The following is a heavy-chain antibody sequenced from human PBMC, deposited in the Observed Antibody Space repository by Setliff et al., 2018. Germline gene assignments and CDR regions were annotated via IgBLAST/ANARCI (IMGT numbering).Heavy chain of an antibody. V-gene: IGHV1-69*05. Sequence: SVKVSCKASGGTFSSYTITWMRQAPGQGLEWMGRIIPIFATTDYAQKFQGRVTITTDDSTSTAYMALSSLRSEDTAVYYCATSPYSDTSTYSSNFFDYWGQGTRVTVSS. D-gene: IGHD3-22*01. J-gene: IGHJ4*02. CDR2: IIPIFATT. CDR1: GGTFSSYT. CDR3: ATSPYSDTSTYSSNFFDY.